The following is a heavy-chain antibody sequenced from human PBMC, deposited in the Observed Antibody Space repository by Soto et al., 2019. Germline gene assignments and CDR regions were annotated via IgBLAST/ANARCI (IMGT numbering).Heavy chain of an antibody. D-gene: IGHD3-10*01. Sequence: SETLSLTCTVYGGSISSYYWSWIRQPPGKGLEWIGYIYYSGSTNYNPSLKSRVTISVDTSKNQFSLKLSSVTAADTAVYYCAGITIVRAAYYYYGMDVWGQGTTVTVSS. CDR1: GGSISSYY. CDR3: AGITIVRAAYYYYGMDV. CDR2: IYYSGST. V-gene: IGHV4-59*01. J-gene: IGHJ6*02.